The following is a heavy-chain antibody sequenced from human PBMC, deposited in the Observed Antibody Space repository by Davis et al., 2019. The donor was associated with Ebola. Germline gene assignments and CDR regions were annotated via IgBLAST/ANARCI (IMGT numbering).Heavy chain of an antibody. J-gene: IGHJ6*04. Sequence: GGSLRLSCAASAFTLSSYGMHCVRQADGKGLEWVAVISYDGSNTYDADSVKGRFTISRDNAKNSLYLQMNSLRAEDTDVYYCAREGTGADDFSCGVSGMDVWGKGTTVTVSS. V-gene: IGHV3-33*05. CDR1: AFTLSSYG. CDR2: ISYDGSNT. CDR3: AREGTGADDFSCGVSGMDV. D-gene: IGHD1-1*01.